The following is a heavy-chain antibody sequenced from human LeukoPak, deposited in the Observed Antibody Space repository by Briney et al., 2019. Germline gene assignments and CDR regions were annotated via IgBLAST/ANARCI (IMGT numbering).Heavy chain of an antibody. CDR3: AGGTYYYFDY. CDR2: VYYSGSA. Sequence: SETLSLTCTVSGGSTSSYYWSWIRQPPGQGLEWIGYVYYSGSAHYNPSLKSRVTISVDTSKNQFSLKLSSVTAADTAVYYCAGGTYYYFDYWGQGTLVTVSS. CDR1: GGSTSSYY. V-gene: IGHV4-59*01. J-gene: IGHJ4*02. D-gene: IGHD1-26*01.